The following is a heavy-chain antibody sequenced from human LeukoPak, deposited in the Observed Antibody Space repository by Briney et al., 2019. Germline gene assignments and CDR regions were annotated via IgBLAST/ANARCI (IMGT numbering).Heavy chain of an antibody. CDR1: GFTFSSYS. V-gene: IGHV3-48*01. J-gene: IGHJ4*02. Sequence: PGGSLRLSCAASGFTFSSYSMNWVRQAPGKGREWVSYISSSSSTIYYADSVKGRFTISRDNAKNSLYLQMNSLRAEDTAVSYCARDYGEGAYWGQGTLVTVSS. CDR2: ISSSSSTI. CDR3: ARDYGEGAY. D-gene: IGHD4-17*01.